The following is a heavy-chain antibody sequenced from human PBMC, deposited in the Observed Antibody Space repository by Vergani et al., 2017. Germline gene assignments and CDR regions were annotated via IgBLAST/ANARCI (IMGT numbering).Heavy chain of an antibody. J-gene: IGHJ3*02. D-gene: IGHD1-14*01. CDR2: IWYDGSNK. CDR3: ARVKEGPWTEPGAFDI. CDR1: GFTFSSYG. V-gene: IGHV3-33*01. Sequence: QVQLVESGGGVVQPGRSLRLSCAASGFTFSSYGMHWVRQAPGKGLEGVAVIWYDGSNKYYADSVKGRFTISRDNSKNTLYLQMNILRAEDTAVYYCARVKEGPWTEPGAFDIWGQGTMVTVSS.